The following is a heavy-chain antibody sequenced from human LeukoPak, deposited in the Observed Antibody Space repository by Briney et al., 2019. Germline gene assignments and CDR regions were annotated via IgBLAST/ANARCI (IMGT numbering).Heavy chain of an antibody. V-gene: IGHV3-23*01. CDR1: GFTFSSYA. CDR2: ISGSGGST. CDR3: AKGCIPAAKDKDYYYMDV. J-gene: IGHJ6*03. D-gene: IGHD2-2*01. Sequence: GGPLRLSCAASGFTFSSYAMSWVRQAPGKGLEWVSAISGSGGSTYYADSVKGRFTISRDNSKNTLYLQMNSLRAEDTAVYYCAKGCIPAAKDKDYYYMDVWGKGTTVTVSS.